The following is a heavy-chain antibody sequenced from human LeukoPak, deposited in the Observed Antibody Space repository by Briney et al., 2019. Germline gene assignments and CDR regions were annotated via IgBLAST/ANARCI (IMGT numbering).Heavy chain of an antibody. Sequence: SETLSLTCTVSGGSISSYYWSWIRQPPGKGLEWIGYIYYSGSTNYNPSLKSRVTISVDTSKNQFSLKLSSVTAADTAVYYCARRTYYYDSSGYFDYWGQGTLVTVSS. CDR3: ARRTYYYDSSGYFDY. D-gene: IGHD3-22*01. CDR2: IYYSGST. CDR1: GGSISSYY. V-gene: IGHV4-59*08. J-gene: IGHJ4*02.